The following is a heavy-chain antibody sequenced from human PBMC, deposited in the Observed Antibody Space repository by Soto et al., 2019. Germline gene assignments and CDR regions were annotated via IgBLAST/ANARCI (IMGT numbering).Heavy chain of an antibody. Sequence: EVQLVESGGGLVQPGGSLRLSCAASGFTFSNYAMDWVRKAPGKGLEWVSYISSSSNTIYYADSVKGRFTISRDNAKSSLYLQMNSLRDEDTAVYYCVREGREYSGFDPDYWGQGTLVTVSS. CDR1: GFTFSNYA. V-gene: IGHV3-48*02. D-gene: IGHD5-12*01. CDR2: ISSSSNTI. J-gene: IGHJ4*02. CDR3: VREGREYSGFDPDY.